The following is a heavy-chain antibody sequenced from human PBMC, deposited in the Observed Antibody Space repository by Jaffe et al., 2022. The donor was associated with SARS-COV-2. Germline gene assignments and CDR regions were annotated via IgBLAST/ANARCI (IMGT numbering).Heavy chain of an antibody. J-gene: IGHJ4*02. CDR3: AKGFEVAVVTALEH. Sequence: EVQLLESGGGLVQPGGSLRLSCAASGFTFSSYAMSWVRQAPGKGLQWVSTISGTGGSTYYADSVKGRFTISRDNSKNTLYLQMNSLRDEDTAVYYCAKGFEVAVVTALEHWGQGTLVTVSS. D-gene: IGHD2-21*02. CDR2: ISGTGGST. CDR1: GFTFSSYA. V-gene: IGHV3-23*01.